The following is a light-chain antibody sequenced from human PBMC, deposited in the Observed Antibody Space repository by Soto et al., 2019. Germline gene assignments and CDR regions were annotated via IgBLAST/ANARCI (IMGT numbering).Light chain of an antibody. CDR2: GAS. Sequence: EIVLTQSPGTLSLSPGERATLSCRASQSVSSSYLAWYQQKPGQAPRLLIYGASSRATGIPDRFSGSGSGTDFTRTISRLEPEDFAVYYCQQYGSSLRWTFGQGTKLEIK. CDR3: QQYGSSLRWT. J-gene: IGKJ2*02. V-gene: IGKV3-20*01. CDR1: QSVSSSY.